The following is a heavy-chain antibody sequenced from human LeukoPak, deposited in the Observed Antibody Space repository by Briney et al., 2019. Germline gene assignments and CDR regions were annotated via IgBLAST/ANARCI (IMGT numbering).Heavy chain of an antibody. V-gene: IGHV4-4*02. J-gene: IGHJ4*02. D-gene: IGHD1-26*01. CDR3: TRESGAFSPFGF. CDR1: GASILTANW. Sequence: SETLSLTCAVSGASILTANWWSWVRQPPGKGLEWIGEVHLSGASNYNPSLKSRVNMSIDKSKNQLSLELTSVTAADRAIYYCTRESGAFSPFGFWGQGTLVTVSS. CDR2: VHLSGAS.